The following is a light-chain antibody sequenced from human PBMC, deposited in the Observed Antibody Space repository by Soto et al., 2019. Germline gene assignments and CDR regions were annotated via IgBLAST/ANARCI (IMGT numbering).Light chain of an antibody. CDR3: MQATQFPYT. CDR1: QGLVHSDGNTY. V-gene: IGKV2-24*01. Sequence: DIVMTQTPLSSPVTLGQPASISCRSSQGLVHSDGNTYLSWLQQRTGQPPRLLIYEISNRFSGVPDRFSGSGAGTDFTLKISRVEAEDVGIYYCMQATQFPYTFGQGTKLEIK. CDR2: EIS. J-gene: IGKJ2*01.